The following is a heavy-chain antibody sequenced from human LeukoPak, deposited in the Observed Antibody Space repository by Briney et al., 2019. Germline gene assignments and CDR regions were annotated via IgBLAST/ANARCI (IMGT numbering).Heavy chain of an antibody. CDR1: GYSISSGYY. CDR2: IYYSGST. V-gene: IGHV4-38-2*02. CDR3: ARGSLGYCSGGSCYPFDY. Sequence: SETLSLTCTVSGYSISSGYYWGWIRQPPGKGLEWIGSIYYSGSTYYNPSLKSRVTISVDTSKNQFSLKLSSVTAADTAVYYCARGSLGYCSGGSCYPFDYWGQGTLVTVSS. D-gene: IGHD2-15*01. J-gene: IGHJ4*02.